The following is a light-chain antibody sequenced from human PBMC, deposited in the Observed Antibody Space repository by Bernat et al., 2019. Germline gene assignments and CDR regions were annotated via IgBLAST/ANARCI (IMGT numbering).Light chain of an antibody. CDR1: QSVSSSY. Sequence: EIVLTQSPGTLSLSPGERATLSCRASQSVSSSYLAWYQQKPGQAPRLLIYGASSRATGIPDRFSGSGSGTDFTLTISRLEPEDFAVYYCQQYGRSLTFGPGTNVDIK. J-gene: IGKJ3*01. CDR2: GAS. CDR3: QQYGRSLT. V-gene: IGKV3-20*01.